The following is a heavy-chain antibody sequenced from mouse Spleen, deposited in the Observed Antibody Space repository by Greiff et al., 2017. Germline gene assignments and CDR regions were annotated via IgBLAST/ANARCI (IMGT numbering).Heavy chain of an antibody. CDR1: GFTFSDYY. J-gene: IGHJ2*01. CDR3: ARLGDYDGGRYFDY. D-gene: IGHD2-4*01. V-gene: IGHV5-4*02. Sequence: EVQVVESGGGLVKPGGSLKLSCAASGFTFSDYYMYWVRQTPEKRLEWVATISDGGSYTYYPDSVKGRFTISRDNAKNNLYLQMSSLKSEDTAMYYCARLGDYDGGRYFDYWGQGTTLTVSS. CDR2: ISDGGSYT.